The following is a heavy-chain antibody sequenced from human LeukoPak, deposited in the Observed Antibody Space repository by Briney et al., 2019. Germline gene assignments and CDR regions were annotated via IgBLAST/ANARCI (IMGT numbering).Heavy chain of an antibody. J-gene: IGHJ4*02. D-gene: IGHD4-23*01. Sequence: SDTLSLTCSVSGGSISSSSYYWGWIRQPPAKGLEWIGSIYYSGTTYYNPSLKSRVTVSVDTSKNQLSLNLRAVTAADTAVYNCARHLTDYGVNSPFDYWGQGTLVTVSS. CDR2: IYYSGTT. V-gene: IGHV4-39*01. CDR1: GGSISSSSYY. CDR3: ARHLTDYGVNSPFDY.